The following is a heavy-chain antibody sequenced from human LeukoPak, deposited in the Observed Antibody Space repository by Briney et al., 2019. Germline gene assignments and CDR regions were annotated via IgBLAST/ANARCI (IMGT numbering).Heavy chain of an antibody. CDR3: TPYMTATGIGGGWFDP. D-gene: IGHD2-21*02. V-gene: IGHV3-73*01. CDR1: GLTFSGSD. J-gene: IGHJ5*02. Sequence: GGSLRLSCAASGLTFSGSDIHWVRQASGKGLEWVGRITNKADGYAPAFAASVEGRFTISRDESKNTVYLQMNSLKTEDTAVYYCTPYMTATGIGGGWFDPWGQGTLVTVSS. CDR2: ITNKADGYAP.